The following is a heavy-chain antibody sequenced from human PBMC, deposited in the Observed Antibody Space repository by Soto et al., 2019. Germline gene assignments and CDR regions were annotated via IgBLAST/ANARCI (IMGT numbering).Heavy chain of an antibody. D-gene: IGHD2-8*01. CDR2: LFYGRGA. Sequence: QVQLQESGPGLAKPSETLSLTCSVTGASIANTVYHWGWIRQSPGKGLEHLGSLFYGRGANYDPSLRSRITISLDTANNQFSLTLTSVTAADTAVYYCVTQRDDGFSEQGVLVWGQGTMVTVSS. CDR3: VTQRDDGFSEQGVLV. CDR1: GASIANTVYH. V-gene: IGHV4-39*01. J-gene: IGHJ3*01.